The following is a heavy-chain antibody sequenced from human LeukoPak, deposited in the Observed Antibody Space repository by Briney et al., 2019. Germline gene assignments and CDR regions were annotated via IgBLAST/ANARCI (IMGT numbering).Heavy chain of an antibody. Sequence: GGSLRLSCAASGFTFSSYGMNWVRQAPGKGLEWVSSISSSSSYIYYADSVKGRFTISRDNAKNSLYLQMNSLRAEDTAVYYCARVPVAGRLGPSDSSGYGMDVWGQGTTVTVSS. J-gene: IGHJ6*02. D-gene: IGHD3-22*01. CDR1: GFTFSSYG. V-gene: IGHV3-21*01. CDR2: ISSSSSYI. CDR3: ARVPVAGRLGPSDSSGYGMDV.